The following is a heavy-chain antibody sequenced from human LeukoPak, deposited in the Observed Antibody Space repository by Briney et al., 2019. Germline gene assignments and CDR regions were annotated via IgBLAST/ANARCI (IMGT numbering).Heavy chain of an antibody. V-gene: IGHV4-34*01. CDR3: ARGPRSPYGDLWLAYYYYMDV. D-gene: IGHD4-17*01. CDR2: INHSGST. J-gene: IGHJ6*03. CDR1: GGSFSGYY. Sequence: PSETLSLTCAVYGGSFSGYYWSWIRQPPGKGLEWIGEINHSGSTNYNPSLKSRVTISVDTSKNQFSLKLSSVTAADTAVYYCARGPRSPYGDLWLAYYYYMDVWGKGTTVTVSS.